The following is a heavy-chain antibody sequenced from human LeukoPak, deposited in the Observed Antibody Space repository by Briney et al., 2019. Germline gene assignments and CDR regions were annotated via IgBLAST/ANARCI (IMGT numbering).Heavy chain of an antibody. CDR2: IYYSGST. CDR1: GGSISSYY. Sequence: PSETLSLTCAISGGSISSYYWTWIRQPPGKGLEWIGYIYYSGSTNYNPSLKSRVIILVDTSKNQFSLKLSSVTAADTAVYYCARGTIFGVAANWVDPWGQGTLVTVSS. J-gene: IGHJ5*02. D-gene: IGHD3-3*01. CDR3: ARGTIFGVAANWVDP. V-gene: IGHV4-59*01.